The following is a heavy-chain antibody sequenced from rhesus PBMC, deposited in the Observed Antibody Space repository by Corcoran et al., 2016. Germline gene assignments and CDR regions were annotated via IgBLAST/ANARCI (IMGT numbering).Heavy chain of an antibody. Sequence: EVQLVESGGALAQPGGSLILSCADSGFPFDDYAMPWVLHAPGKGLEWVSRSSWNSGTRYCADSVKGRFTISRDNDKNSLFLQMDRLRAEDTAVCYCTRENDYAVYGLDSWGQGVVVTVSS. CDR1: GFPFDDYA. CDR3: TRENDYAVYGLDS. D-gene: IGHD4-29*01. J-gene: IGHJ6*01. CDR2: SSWNSGTR. V-gene: IGHV3-134*01.